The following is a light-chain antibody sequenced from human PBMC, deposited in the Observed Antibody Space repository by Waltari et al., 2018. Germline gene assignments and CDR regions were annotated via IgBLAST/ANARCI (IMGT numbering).Light chain of an antibody. Sequence: EIVLTQSPGTLSLSPGERATLSCRASQSVSSSYLAWYQQKPGQAPKLLIYGASSRATGITDKFSGSGSGTDFTLTISRLEPEDFAVYYCQHYGSSPLTFGGGTKVEI. V-gene: IGKV3-20*01. CDR1: QSVSSSY. J-gene: IGKJ4*01. CDR2: GAS. CDR3: QHYGSSPLT.